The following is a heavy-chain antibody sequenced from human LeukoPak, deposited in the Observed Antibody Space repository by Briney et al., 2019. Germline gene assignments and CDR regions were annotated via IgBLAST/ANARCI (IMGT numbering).Heavy chain of an antibody. V-gene: IGHV4-59*12. CDR2: IYYSGST. Sequence: SETLSLTCTVSGGSISSYYWSWIRQPPGKGLEWIGYIYYSGSTNYNPSLKSRASISLDTSENQFSLKLSSVTAADTAVYYCAVGETGTKVDYWGQGILVTVSS. J-gene: IGHJ4*02. D-gene: IGHD3-10*01. CDR3: AVGETGTKVDY. CDR1: GGSISSYY.